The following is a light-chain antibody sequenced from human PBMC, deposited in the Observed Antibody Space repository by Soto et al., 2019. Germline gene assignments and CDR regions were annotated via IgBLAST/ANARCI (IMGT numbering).Light chain of an antibody. CDR3: SSYAGSKIGV. CDR1: SSDVGGYSY. Sequence: QSVLTQPPSASGSPGQSVTISCTGTSSDVGGYSYVSWYQQHPGKAPKLMIYEVSKRPSGVPDRFSGSKSGNTASLTVSGLQAEDEADYYCSSYAGSKIGVFGTGTKVTVL. J-gene: IGLJ1*01. CDR2: EVS. V-gene: IGLV2-8*01.